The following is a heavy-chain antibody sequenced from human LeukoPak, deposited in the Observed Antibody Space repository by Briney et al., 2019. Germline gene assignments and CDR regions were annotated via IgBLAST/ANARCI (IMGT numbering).Heavy chain of an antibody. J-gene: IGHJ6*03. CDR2: ISYDGSNK. CDR3: AKESYSYYYMDV. Sequence: GGSLRLSCAASGFTFSSYAMHWVRQAPSKGLEWVAVISYDGSNKYYADSVKGRFTISRDNSKNTLYLQMNSLRAEDTAVYYCAKESYSYYYMDVWGKGTTVTISS. CDR1: GFTFSSYA. V-gene: IGHV3-30*04.